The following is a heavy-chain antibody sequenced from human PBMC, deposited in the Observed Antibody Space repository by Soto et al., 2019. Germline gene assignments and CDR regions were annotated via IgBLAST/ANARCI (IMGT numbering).Heavy chain of an antibody. CDR3: ARDLEPVAVAGTTFYYFDY. Sequence: ASVKVSCKASGYTFTSYYMHWVRQAPGQGLEWMGIINPSGGSTSYAQKFQGRVTMTRDTSTSTVYMELSSLRSEDTAVYYCARDLEPVAVAGTTFYYFDYWGQGTLVTVSS. V-gene: IGHV1-46*01. CDR2: INPSGGST. J-gene: IGHJ4*02. D-gene: IGHD6-19*01. CDR1: GYTFTSYY.